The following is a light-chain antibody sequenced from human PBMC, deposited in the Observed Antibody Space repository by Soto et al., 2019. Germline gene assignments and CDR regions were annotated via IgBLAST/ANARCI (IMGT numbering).Light chain of an antibody. CDR2: EVT. CDR1: SSDVGGYNY. Sequence: QSALTQPASVSGSPGQSITISCTGTSSDVGGYNYVSWYQQHPGKAPKLIIYEVTNRPSGVFNRFTGSKSGTTASLTISGLQAEAEANYYCNSSTTASTRVFGGGAKRTVL. CDR3: NSSTTASTRV. J-gene: IGLJ3*02. V-gene: IGLV2-14*01.